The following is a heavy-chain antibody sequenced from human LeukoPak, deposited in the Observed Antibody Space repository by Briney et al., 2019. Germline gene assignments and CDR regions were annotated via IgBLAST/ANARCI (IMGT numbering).Heavy chain of an antibody. CDR2: IKYDGTYQ. Sequence: GGSLRLSCAASGFTFSSYWMHWVRQAPGKGLDWVASIKYDGTYQYYADSAKGRFTISRDNSKNTLYLQMSSLRVEDTSIYYCTKERNAFDVWGQGTMVTVSS. V-gene: IGHV3-30*02. J-gene: IGHJ3*01. CDR3: TKERNAFDV. CDR1: GFTFSSYW.